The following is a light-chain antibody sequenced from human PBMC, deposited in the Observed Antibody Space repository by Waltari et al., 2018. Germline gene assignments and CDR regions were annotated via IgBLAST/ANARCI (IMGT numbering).Light chain of an antibody. J-gene: IGKJ4*01. V-gene: IGKV1-9*01. CDR3: LHLNNFPLS. Sequence: DIQLTQSPSFLSASVRDRVTITCRASQGISTYLAWYQQKPGQAPKLLIYAASTLQSDLPSRFSGSGSGTEFTLTISSLQPEDFATYYCLHLNNFPLSFGGGTKVELK. CDR2: AAS. CDR1: QGISTY.